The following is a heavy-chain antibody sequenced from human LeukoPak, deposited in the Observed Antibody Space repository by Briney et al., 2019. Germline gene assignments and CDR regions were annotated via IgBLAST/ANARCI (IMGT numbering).Heavy chain of an antibody. V-gene: IGHV1-69*04. D-gene: IGHD3-22*01. CDR1: GGTFSSYA. J-gene: IGHJ4*02. CDR3: ARGDSGYYFAY. Sequence: ASVKVSCKASGGTFSSYAISWVRQAPGQGLEWMGRIIPILGIANYAQKFQGRVTITADKSTSTAYMELSSLRSEDTAVYYCARGDSGYYFAYWGQGTLVTVSS. CDR2: IIPILGIA.